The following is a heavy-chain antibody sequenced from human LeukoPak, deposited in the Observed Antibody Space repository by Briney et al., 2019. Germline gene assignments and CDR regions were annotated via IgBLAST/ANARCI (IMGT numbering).Heavy chain of an antibody. CDR2: IYYSGST. CDR1: GGSISSYY. D-gene: IGHD3-22*01. CDR3: ARHVPFGSSGYDAFDI. J-gene: IGHJ3*02. V-gene: IGHV4-59*08. Sequence: SETLSLTCTVSGGSISSYYWSWIRQPPGKGLEWIGYIYYSGSTNYNPSLKSRVTISVDTSKNQFSLKLSSVTAADTAVYYCARHVPFGSSGYDAFDIGGQGTMVTVS.